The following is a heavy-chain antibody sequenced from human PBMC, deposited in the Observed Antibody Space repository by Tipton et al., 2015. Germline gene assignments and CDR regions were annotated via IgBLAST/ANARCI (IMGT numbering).Heavy chain of an antibody. CDR2: ISYDGSEK. CDR3: ATPGPTARVTSLGAVCY. D-gene: IGHD5-18*01. Sequence: QVQLVQSGGGVVQPGRSLRLSCAASGFTFSTYAMHWVRQAPGKGLEWVAVISYDGSEKYYVDSVKGRFTISRDNSKDTLYLQMSSLRAEDTAVYYCATPGPTARVTSLGAVCYWGQGTPVTVSS. V-gene: IGHV3-30*03. J-gene: IGHJ4*02. CDR1: GFTFSTYA.